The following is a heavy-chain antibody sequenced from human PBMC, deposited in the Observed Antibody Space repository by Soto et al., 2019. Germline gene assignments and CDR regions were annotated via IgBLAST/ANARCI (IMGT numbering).Heavy chain of an antibody. V-gene: IGHV3-64D*08. CDR1: GFTFSSYA. D-gene: IGHD6-19*01. CDR2: ISSNGGST. Sequence: GGSLRLSCSASGFTFSSYAMHWVRQAPGKGLEYVSAISSNGGSTYYADSVKGRFTISRDNSKNTLYLQMSSLRAEDTDVYYCVKDRVSSGWYLGDYWGQGTLVTVSS. J-gene: IGHJ4*02. CDR3: VKDRVSSGWYLGDY.